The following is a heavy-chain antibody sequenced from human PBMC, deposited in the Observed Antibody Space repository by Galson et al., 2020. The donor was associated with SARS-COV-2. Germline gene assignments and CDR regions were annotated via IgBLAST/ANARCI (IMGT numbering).Heavy chain of an antibody. CDR3: ARRSSSNWGHDY. V-gene: IGHV3-66*01. CDR2: IYRGGNS. J-gene: IGHJ4*02. D-gene: IGHD7-27*01. CDR1: GITVSSNY. Sequence: GESLKISCAASGITVSSNYMSWVRQAPGKGLEWVSIIYRGGNSYHADSVKGRFTISRDNSKNTLYLQMNSLRAEDTAVYYCARRSSSNWGHDYWGQGTLVTVSS.